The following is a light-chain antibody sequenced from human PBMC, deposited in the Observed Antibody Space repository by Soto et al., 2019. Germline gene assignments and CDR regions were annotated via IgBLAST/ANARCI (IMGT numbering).Light chain of an antibody. CDR3: QQYGSSPTT. Sequence: QMTQSPSSLSASVGDRVTITCRASQSISTYLNWYQHKPGKAPKVLINGASRLHTGVPSRFSGSGSGTDFTLTISRLEPEDFAVYYCQQYGSSPTTFGHGTKVDI. V-gene: IGKV1-39*01. CDR2: GAS. CDR1: QSISTY. J-gene: IGKJ1*01.